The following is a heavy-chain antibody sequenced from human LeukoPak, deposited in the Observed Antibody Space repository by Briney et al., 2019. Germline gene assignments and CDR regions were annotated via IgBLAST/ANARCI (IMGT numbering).Heavy chain of an antibody. J-gene: IGHJ4*02. V-gene: IGHV3-30*04. Sequence: GGSLRLSCAASGFTFSSYAMSWVRQAPGKGLEWVAVISFDGNNKWYADSVQGRFTISRDNSKNTLYLQMNSLRAEDTAVYYCARVGGSSGYYYVAYYDYWGQGTLVTVSS. CDR1: GFTFSSYA. CDR2: ISFDGNNK. D-gene: IGHD3-22*01. CDR3: ARVGGSSGYYYVAYYDY.